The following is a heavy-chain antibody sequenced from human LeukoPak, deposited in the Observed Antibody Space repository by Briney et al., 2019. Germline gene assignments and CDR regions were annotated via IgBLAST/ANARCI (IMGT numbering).Heavy chain of an antibody. CDR1: GGSFSGYY. Sequence: KPSETLSLTCAVYGGSFSGYYWSWIRQPPGKGLEWIGEINHSGSTNYNPSLKSRVTISVDTSKNQFSLKLSSVTAADTAVYYCARDSPVAYWGQGTPVTVSS. D-gene: IGHD6-19*01. J-gene: IGHJ4*02. V-gene: IGHV4-34*01. CDR2: INHSGST. CDR3: ARDSPVAY.